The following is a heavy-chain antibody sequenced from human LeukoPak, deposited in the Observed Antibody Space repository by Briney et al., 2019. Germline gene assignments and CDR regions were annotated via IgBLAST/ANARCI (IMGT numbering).Heavy chain of an antibody. CDR1: GGSMSPYH. CDR2: IYYSGST. CDR3: ARESRITGAFDI. J-gene: IGHJ3*02. Sequence: PSETLSLTCTVSGGSMSPYHWGWIRQPPGKGLEWTGYIYYSGSTNYSPSLKSRVTISVDTSKNQFSLKLSSVTAADTAVYYCARESRITGAFDIWGQGTMVTVSS. V-gene: IGHV4-59*01. D-gene: IGHD1-14*01.